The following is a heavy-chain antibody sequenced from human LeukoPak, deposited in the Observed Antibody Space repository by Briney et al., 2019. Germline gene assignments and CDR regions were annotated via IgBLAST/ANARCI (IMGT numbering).Heavy chain of an antibody. CDR1: GGSINSYY. V-gene: IGHV4-59*01. CDR2: IFYRGTT. CDR3: ARKGAAGTGFDY. D-gene: IGHD1-1*01. J-gene: IGHJ4*02. Sequence: SETLSLTCAVSGGSINSYYWSWIRQPPGKGLEWIGYIFYRGTTNYNPSLKSRVTISVDTSKNQFSLRLNSVTAADTAVYFCARKGAAGTGFDYWGQGTQVTVSS.